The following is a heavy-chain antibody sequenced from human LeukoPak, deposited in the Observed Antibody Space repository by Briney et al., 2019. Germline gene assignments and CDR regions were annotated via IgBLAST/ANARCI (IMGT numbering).Heavy chain of an antibody. J-gene: IGHJ5*02. CDR1: GFTLSTYS. CDR3: ARPTEYSSSWYGNWFDP. Sequence: GGSLRLSCAASGFTLSTYSLNWVRQAPGKGLEWVSAIKGRFTISRGNSKNTLYLQMNSLRAEDTAVYYCARPTEYSSSWYGNWFDPWGQGTLVTVSS. V-gene: IGHV3-23*01. CDR2: I. D-gene: IGHD6-13*01.